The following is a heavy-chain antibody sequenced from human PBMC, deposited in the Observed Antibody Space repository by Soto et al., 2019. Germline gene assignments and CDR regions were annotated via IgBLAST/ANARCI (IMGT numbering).Heavy chain of an antibody. CDR2: INSGGSVI. CDR1: GFTFTSFG. D-gene: IGHD3-22*01. J-gene: IGHJ4*02. CDR3: ARDEDGTYEFDY. Sequence: EVQLVDSGGGLVQPGGSLRLSCAASGFTFTSFGMTWVRQAPGRGLEWVSHINSGGSVILYADSVKGRVTISRDNSKNSLYLEMNSLRADDTAVYFCARDEDGTYEFDYWGQGTLVTVSS. V-gene: IGHV3-48*04.